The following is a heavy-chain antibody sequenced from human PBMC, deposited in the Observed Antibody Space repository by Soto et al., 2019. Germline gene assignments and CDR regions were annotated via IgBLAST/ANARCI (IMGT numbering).Heavy chain of an antibody. Sequence: QVQLQESGPGLVTPSETLSLICTVPGAYLRSGSYYWNWIRQPPGKGLEWIGYISHSGRTNYDPSLKSRLTMSVDTSQNQFSLQLTSVTAADTAVYYCSYGSSFDYWGQGTLVTVSS. J-gene: IGHJ4*02. CDR3: SYGSSFDY. CDR1: GAYLRSGSYY. CDR2: ISHSGRT. D-gene: IGHD3-10*01. V-gene: IGHV4-61*01.